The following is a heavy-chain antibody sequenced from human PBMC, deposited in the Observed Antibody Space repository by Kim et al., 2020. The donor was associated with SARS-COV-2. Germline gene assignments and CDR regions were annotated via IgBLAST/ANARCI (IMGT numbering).Heavy chain of an antibody. V-gene: IGHV4-39*01. Sequence: KSRVTISVDTSKNQFSLKLSSVTAADTAVYYCARIGYSSGWYGALYYFDYWGQGTLVTVSS. J-gene: IGHJ4*02. D-gene: IGHD6-19*01. CDR3: ARIGYSSGWYGALYYFDY.